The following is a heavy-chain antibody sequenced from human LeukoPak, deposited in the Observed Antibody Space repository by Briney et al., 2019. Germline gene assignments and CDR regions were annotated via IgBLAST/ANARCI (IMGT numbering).Heavy chain of an antibody. V-gene: IGHV3-30*18. CDR3: AKNIMTNYYYYGMDV. CDR1: GFTFSSYR. CDR2: ISYDGSNK. D-gene: IGHD3-16*01. Sequence: GGSLRLSCAASGFTFSSYRMHWVRQAPGKGLEWVAVISYDGSNKYYADSVKGRFTISRDNSKNTLYLQMNSLRAEDTAVYYCAKNIMTNYYYYGMDVWGQGTTVTVSS. J-gene: IGHJ6*02.